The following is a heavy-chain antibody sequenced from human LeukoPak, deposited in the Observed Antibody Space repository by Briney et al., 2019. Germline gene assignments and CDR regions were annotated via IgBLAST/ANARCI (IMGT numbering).Heavy chain of an antibody. CDR3: ARGDDFWSGSPWY. Sequence: PGGSLRLSCAASGFTFSSYGMHWVRQAPGKGLEWVAVIWYDGSNKYYADSMKGRFTISRDNSKNTLYLQMNSLRAEDTAVYYCARGDDFWSGSPWYWGQGTLVTVSS. CDR2: IWYDGSNK. V-gene: IGHV3-33*01. CDR1: GFTFSSYG. J-gene: IGHJ4*02. D-gene: IGHD3-3*01.